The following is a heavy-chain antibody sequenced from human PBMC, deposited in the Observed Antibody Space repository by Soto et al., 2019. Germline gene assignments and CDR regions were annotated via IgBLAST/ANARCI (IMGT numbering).Heavy chain of an antibody. CDR1: GGSINSGGYC. Sequence: QVQLQESGPGLVKPSQTLSLTCTVSGGSINSGGYCWSWIRQHPGKGLDWIGCISYGGSTSYNPSLKSRVPISVDKSKNPFSLKLTSVTAAATAVYSCSRGILVWGQGALITVSS. CDR3: SRGILV. CDR2: ISYGGST. D-gene: IGHD5-18*01. J-gene: IGHJ4*02. V-gene: IGHV4-31*03.